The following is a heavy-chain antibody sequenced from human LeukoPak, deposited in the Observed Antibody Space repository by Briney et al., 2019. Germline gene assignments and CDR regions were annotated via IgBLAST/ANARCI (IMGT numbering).Heavy chain of an antibody. CDR3: ARDTYYYDSSGYVPLGY. CDR2: IIPIFGTA. Sequence: ASVKVSCKASGGTFTSYAISWVRQAPGQGLEWMGGIIPIFGTANYAQKFQGRVTITAHKSTSTAYMELRSLRSDDTAVYYCARDTYYYDSSGYVPLGYWGQGTLVTVSS. CDR1: GGTFTSYA. J-gene: IGHJ4*02. D-gene: IGHD3-22*01. V-gene: IGHV1-69*06.